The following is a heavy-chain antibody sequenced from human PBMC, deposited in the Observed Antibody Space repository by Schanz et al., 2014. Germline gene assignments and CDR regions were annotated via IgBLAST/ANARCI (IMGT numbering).Heavy chain of an antibody. Sequence: EMQLVESGGGLIQPGGSLRLSCAASGFTVTSYYMSWVRQAPGKGLEWVAGISGAGGSTYYVDSVKGRFTISRDNSRNTMYLQMTGLRAEDTAIYYCAKGKDSPYYFDDWGQGTLVTVSS. V-gene: IGHV3-23*04. J-gene: IGHJ4*02. CDR2: ISGAGGST. CDR3: AKGKDSPYYFDD. CDR1: GFTVTSYY. D-gene: IGHD2-15*01.